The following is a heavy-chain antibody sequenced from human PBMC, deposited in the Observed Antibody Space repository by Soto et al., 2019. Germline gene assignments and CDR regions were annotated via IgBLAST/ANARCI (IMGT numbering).Heavy chain of an antibody. J-gene: IGHJ4*02. CDR1: GFTFSSYA. CDR3: TTRVEGTMGYFDH. CDR2: ISGSGGST. V-gene: IGHV3-23*01. Sequence: GGSLRLSCAASGFTFSSYAMSWVRQGPGKWLEWVSAISGSGGSTYSADSVKGRFNISRDNSNSTLYLQMNSLRADDTAAYYCTTRVEGTMGYFDHWGLGTLVTVSS.